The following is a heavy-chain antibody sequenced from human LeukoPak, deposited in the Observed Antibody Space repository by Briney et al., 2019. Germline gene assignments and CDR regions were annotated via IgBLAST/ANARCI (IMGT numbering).Heavy chain of an antibody. D-gene: IGHD2-21*02. CDR1: AFTFSSYW. V-gene: IGHV3-30*18. Sequence: GGSLRLSCAASAFTFSSYWMSWVRQAPGKGLEWVAVISYDGSNKYYADSVKGRFTISRDNSKNTLYLQLNSLRAEDTAVYYCAKEGYCGGDCLEYFQHWGQGTLVTVSS. CDR2: ISYDGSNK. CDR3: AKEGYCGGDCLEYFQH. J-gene: IGHJ1*01.